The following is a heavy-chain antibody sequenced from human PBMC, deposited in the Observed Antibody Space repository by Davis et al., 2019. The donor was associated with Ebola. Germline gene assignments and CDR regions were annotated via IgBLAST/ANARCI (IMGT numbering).Heavy chain of an antibody. CDR3: ARGGSGSYKD. J-gene: IGHJ4*02. D-gene: IGHD1-26*01. Sequence: MPSETLSLTCTVSGGSVSSGSYYWSWIRQPPGKGLGWIGYIYYSGSTNYNPSLKSRVTISVDTSKNQFSLKLSSVTAADTAVYYCARGGSGSYKDWGQGTLVTVSS. CDR2: IYYSGST. V-gene: IGHV4-61*01. CDR1: GGSVSSGSYY.